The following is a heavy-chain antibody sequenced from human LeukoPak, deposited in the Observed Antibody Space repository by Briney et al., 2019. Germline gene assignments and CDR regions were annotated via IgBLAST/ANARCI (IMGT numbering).Heavy chain of an antibody. CDR3: ARRRYYDGSGYLE. J-gene: IGHJ1*01. CDR1: GDSVSRSDSY. D-gene: IGHD3-22*01. V-gene: IGHV4-39*01. Sequence: SETLSLTCSVSGDSVSRSDSYWDWIRQPPGKGLEWIGTIYYSGRTYYSPSPKSRVTMSVDPSNNQFSLNLRSVTAADTAVYYCARRRYYDGSGYLEWGQGTLLSVSS. CDR2: IYYSGRT.